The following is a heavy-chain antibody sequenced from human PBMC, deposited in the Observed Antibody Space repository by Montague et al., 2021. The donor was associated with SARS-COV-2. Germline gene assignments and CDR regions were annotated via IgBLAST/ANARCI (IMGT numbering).Heavy chain of an antibody. D-gene: IGHD2-8*01. CDR3: ARDHPSTLKTFYYYAFDA. CDR2: VDTSGST. CDR1: GGSITSGNYY. J-gene: IGHJ6*02. Sequence: TLSLTCAVSGGSITSGNYYWTWVRPPAGKGLEWLGRVDTSGSTSYKPSLKSRVTITVDTTKNHSSLKLTSVTAADTAVYYRARDHPSTLKTFYYYAFDAWGQGTTVTVSS. V-gene: IGHV4-61*02.